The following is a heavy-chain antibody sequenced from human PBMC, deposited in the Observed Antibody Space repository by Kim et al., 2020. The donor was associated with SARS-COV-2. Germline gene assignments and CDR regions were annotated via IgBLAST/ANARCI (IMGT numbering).Heavy chain of an antibody. CDR1: GFTFGDYA. CDR2: IRGKSHGGTT. D-gene: IGHD6-13*01. Sequence: GGSLRLSCTTSGFTFGDYAISWFRQVPGKGMEWVGFIRGKSHGGTTEYAASLKGRFTFSRDDSTSIAYLQMNSLKTDDTAVYYCTRPGGSGSWFYYYAMDVWGQGTTVIVSS. CDR3: TRPGGSGSWFYYYAMDV. J-gene: IGHJ6*02. V-gene: IGHV3-49*03.